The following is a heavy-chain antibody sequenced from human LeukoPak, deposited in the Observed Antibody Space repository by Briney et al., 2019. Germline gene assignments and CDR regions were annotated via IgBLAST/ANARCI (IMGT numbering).Heavy chain of an antibody. Sequence: SETLSLTCTVSGGSISSSSYYWGWIRQPPGKGLEWIGSIYYSGSAYYNPSLKSRVTISVHTSKNQFSLKVTSVTAADTAMYYCARFDVIASWVDPWGQGTLVTVSS. V-gene: IGHV4-39*07. CDR3: ARFDVIASWVDP. CDR1: GGSISSSSYY. CDR2: IYYSGSA. J-gene: IGHJ5*02. D-gene: IGHD3-16*02.